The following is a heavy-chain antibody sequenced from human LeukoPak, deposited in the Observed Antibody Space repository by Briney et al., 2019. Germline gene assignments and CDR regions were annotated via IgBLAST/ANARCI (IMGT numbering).Heavy chain of an antibody. J-gene: IGHJ6*02. Sequence: ASVKVSCKASGYTFINYGISWVRQAPGQGLEWMGWISGYNGYTRDAQKFQGRVTITADKSTSTAYMELSSLRSEDTAVYYCARVFLERRRDYYYYGMDVWGQGTTVTVSS. V-gene: IGHV1-18*01. CDR1: GYTFINYG. D-gene: IGHD1-1*01. CDR2: ISGYNGYT. CDR3: ARVFLERRRDYYYYGMDV.